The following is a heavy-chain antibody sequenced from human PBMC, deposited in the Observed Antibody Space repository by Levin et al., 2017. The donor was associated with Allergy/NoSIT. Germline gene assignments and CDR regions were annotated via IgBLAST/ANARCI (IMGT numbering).Heavy chain of an antibody. CDR3: AKGSIAARWTWFDP. V-gene: IGHV3-23*01. Sequence: GESLKISCAASGFTFSSYAMSWVRQAPGKGLEWVSAISGSGGSTYYADSVKGRFTISRDNSKNTLYLQMNSLRAEDTAVYYCAKGSIAARWTWFDPWGQGTLVTVSS. CDR1: GFTFSSYA. J-gene: IGHJ5*02. D-gene: IGHD6-6*01. CDR2: ISGSGGST.